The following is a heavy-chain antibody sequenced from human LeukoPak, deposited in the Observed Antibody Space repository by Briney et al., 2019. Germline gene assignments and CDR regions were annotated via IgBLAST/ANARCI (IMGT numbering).Heavy chain of an antibody. D-gene: IGHD5-18*01. V-gene: IGHV3-7*03. CDR2: IKQDGSEK. CDR3: AKDAGGYSYGHTGYFDY. CDR1: GFTFSSYW. J-gene: IGHJ4*02. Sequence: GGSLRLSCAASGFTFSSYWMSWVRQAPGKGLEWVANIKQDGSEKYYVDSVKGRFTISRDNAKNSLYLQMNSLRAEDTAVYYCAKDAGGYSYGHTGYFDYWGQGTLVTVSS.